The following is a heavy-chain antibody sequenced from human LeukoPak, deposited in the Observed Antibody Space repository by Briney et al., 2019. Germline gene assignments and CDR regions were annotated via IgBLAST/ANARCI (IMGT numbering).Heavy chain of an antibody. Sequence: SETLSLTCAVSGGSISSYYWSWIRQPPGKGLEWIGYIYYRGSTNYNPSLKSRVTISLDTSKNQFSLKLNSVTAADTAVYYCARDAGDDYVYYYGVDVWGKGTTVTVSS. D-gene: IGHD4-17*01. CDR1: GGSISSYY. CDR3: ARDAGDDYVYYYGVDV. J-gene: IGHJ6*04. CDR2: IYYRGST. V-gene: IGHV4-59*01.